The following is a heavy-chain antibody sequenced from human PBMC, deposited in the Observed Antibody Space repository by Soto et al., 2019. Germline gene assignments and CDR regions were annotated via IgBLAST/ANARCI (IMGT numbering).Heavy chain of an antibody. CDR2: INHSGST. CDR3: ARLYCSGGSCHGSAGNWFDP. D-gene: IGHD2-15*01. J-gene: IGHJ5*02. Sequence: PSETLSLTCAVYGGSFSGYYWSWIRQPPGKGLKWIGEINHSGSTNYNPSLKSRVTISVDTSKNQFSLKLSSVTAADTAVYYCARLYCSGGSCHGSAGNWFDPWGQGTLVTVSS. V-gene: IGHV4-34*01. CDR1: GGSFSGYY.